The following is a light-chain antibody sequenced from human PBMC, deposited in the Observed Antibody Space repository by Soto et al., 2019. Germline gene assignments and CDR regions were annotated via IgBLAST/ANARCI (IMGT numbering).Light chain of an antibody. CDR1: QSVDSAF. Sequence: EIVLTQSPGSLSLSLGERATLSCRASQSVDSAFFAWYQQKPGQPPSLLMYGASRRATGIPDRFSGSGSGTDFPLTISRLEPEDFAVYYCQQYASSLTFGQGTKVEI. CDR2: GAS. V-gene: IGKV3-20*01. CDR3: QQYASSLT. J-gene: IGKJ1*01.